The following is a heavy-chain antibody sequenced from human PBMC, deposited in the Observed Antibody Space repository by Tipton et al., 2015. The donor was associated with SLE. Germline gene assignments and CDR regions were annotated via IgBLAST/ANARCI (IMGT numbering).Heavy chain of an antibody. J-gene: IGHJ4*02. V-gene: IGHV4-38-2*01. CDR2: IYHSGST. CDR3: ARAAPTRVGATTFDY. Sequence: TLSLTCAVSGYSISSGYYWGWIRQPPGKGLEWIGSIYHSGSTYYNPSLKSRVTISVDTSKNQFSLKLSSVTAADTAVYYCARAAPTRVGATTFDYWGQGTLVTVSS. D-gene: IGHD1-26*01. CDR1: GYSISSGYY.